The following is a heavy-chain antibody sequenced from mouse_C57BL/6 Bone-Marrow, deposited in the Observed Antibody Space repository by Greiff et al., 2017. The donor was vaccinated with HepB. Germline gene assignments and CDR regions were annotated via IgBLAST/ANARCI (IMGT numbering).Heavy chain of an antibody. CDR1: GFTFSNYW. Sequence: EVQGVESGGGLVQPGGSMKLSCVASGFTFSNYWMNWVRQSPEKGLEWVAQIRLKSDNYATHYAESVKGRFTISRDDSKSSVYLQMNNLRAEDTGIYYCTEGSDYYGSSVAYWGQGTLVTVSA. J-gene: IGHJ3*01. D-gene: IGHD1-1*01. V-gene: IGHV6-3*01. CDR2: IRLKSDNYAT. CDR3: TEGSDYYGSSVAY.